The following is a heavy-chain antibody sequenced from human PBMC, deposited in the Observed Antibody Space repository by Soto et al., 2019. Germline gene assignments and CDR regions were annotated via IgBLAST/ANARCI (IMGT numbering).Heavy chain of an antibody. CDR3: ARMDSSGLGIDY. V-gene: IGHV5-51*01. J-gene: IGHJ4*02. Sequence: PGESLKISCKGSGYSFTNYWIGWVRQMPGKGLEWMGMIYPADSDTRYSPPFQGQVTISADKSISTAYLQWSSLKASDTATYYCARMDSSGLGIDYWGQGTLVTVSS. CDR2: IYPADSDT. D-gene: IGHD3-22*01. CDR1: GYSFTNYW.